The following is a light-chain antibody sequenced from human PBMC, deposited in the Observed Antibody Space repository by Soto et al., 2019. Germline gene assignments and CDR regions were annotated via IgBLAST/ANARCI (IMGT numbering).Light chain of an antibody. CDR2: WAS. Sequence: DIVMTQSPDSLAVSLGERATINCKSSQSVLYSSNNKNYLAWYQQKLGQPPKLLIYWASTRESGVPDRFGGSGSGTDFTLTISSLQAEDVAVYYCQQYYSTPPTFGQGTKVEIK. J-gene: IGKJ1*01. V-gene: IGKV4-1*01. CDR3: QQYYSTPPT. CDR1: QSVLYSSNNKNY.